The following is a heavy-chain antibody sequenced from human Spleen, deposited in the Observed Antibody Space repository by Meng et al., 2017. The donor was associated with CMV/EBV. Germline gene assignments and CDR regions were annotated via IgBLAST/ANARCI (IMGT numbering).Heavy chain of an antibody. J-gene: IGHJ4*02. Sequence: GESLKISCAASGFTFSTYAMSWVRQAPGKGLEWVSAISNGGGSTYYADSMKGRFTISRDNSKDTLYLQMNSLRAEDTAVYYCAKSISSSAGNYFNYWGQGTLVTVSS. D-gene: IGHD6-6*01. CDR3: AKSISSSAGNYFNY. CDR2: ISNGGGST. CDR1: GFTFSTYA. V-gene: IGHV3-23*01.